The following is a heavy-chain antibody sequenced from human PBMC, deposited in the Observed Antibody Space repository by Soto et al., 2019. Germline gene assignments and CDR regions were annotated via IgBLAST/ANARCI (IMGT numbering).Heavy chain of an antibody. D-gene: IGHD3-3*01. V-gene: IGHV4-59*01. CDR1: VCSISSYY. J-gene: IGHJ4*02. CDR2: IYYSGST. CDR3: ARDRNFWSGYSGFDY. Sequence: SETLSLTCTVSVCSISSYYCTWILQPPGKGLEWIGYIYYSGSTNYNPSLKSRVTISVDTSKNQFSLKLSSVTAADTAVYYCARDRNFWSGYSGFDYWGQGTLVTV.